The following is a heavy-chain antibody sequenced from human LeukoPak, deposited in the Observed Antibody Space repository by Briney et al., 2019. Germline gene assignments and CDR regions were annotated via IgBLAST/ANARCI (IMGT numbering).Heavy chain of an antibody. J-gene: IGHJ3*02. Sequence: PGGSLRLSCAASGFTFSSYAMHWVRQAPGKGLEWVAVISYDGSNKYYAESVKGRFTISRDNSKNTLYLQMNSLRAEDTAVYYCARDGDPYSGSPRYHAFDIWGQGTMVTVSS. V-gene: IGHV3-30-3*01. CDR3: ARDGDPYSGSPRYHAFDI. CDR2: ISYDGSNK. CDR1: GFTFSSYA. D-gene: IGHD1-26*01.